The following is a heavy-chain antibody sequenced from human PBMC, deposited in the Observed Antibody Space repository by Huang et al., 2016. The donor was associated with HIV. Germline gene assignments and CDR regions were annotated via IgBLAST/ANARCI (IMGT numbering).Heavy chain of an antibody. V-gene: IGHV5-51*01. CDR1: GYTFNVYW. CDR3: ARQGVGDFVVEPTGLGAFDI. CDR2: IYPGHSDT. J-gene: IGHJ3*02. Sequence: EVKLVQSGAVVKKPGESLKISCKGSGYTFNVYWIGWVRQTPGKCLEWMGVIYPGHSDTTNSPSSQGQVTISADKSISTAYLQCSGLKASDTAMYYCARQGVGDFVVEPTGLGAFDIWGQGTMVTVSS. D-gene: IGHD2-2*01.